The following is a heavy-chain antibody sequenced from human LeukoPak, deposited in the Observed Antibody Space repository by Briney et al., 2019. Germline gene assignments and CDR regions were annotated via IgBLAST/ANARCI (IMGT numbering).Heavy chain of an antibody. CDR3: ANLKGYYDILTGSVGAFDI. J-gene: IGHJ3*02. D-gene: IGHD3-9*01. CDR2: IDGSGGST. Sequence: GSPLRLSCAASGFTFSSYAMSWVRQAPGKGLDSVSAIDGSGGSTYYGDAVKGRFTISRDNSKNTLYLQMNSLRAEDTAVYYCANLKGYYDILTGSVGAFDIWGQGTMVT. CDR1: GFTFSSYA. V-gene: IGHV3-23*01.